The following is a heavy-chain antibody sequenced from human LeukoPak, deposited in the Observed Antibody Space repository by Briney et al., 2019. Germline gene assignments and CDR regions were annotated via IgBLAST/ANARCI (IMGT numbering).Heavy chain of an antibody. V-gene: IGHV3-11*01. CDR1: GFIFSDYY. CDR3: GRDFGLSGTKRSFDI. CDR2: ISGSGSTI. Sequence: GGSLRLSCAASGFIFSDYYMGWIRQAPGKGLEWVSYISGSGSTIFYADSVKGRFTISRDNAKNSMHLQMNSLRAEDTAVYYCGRDFGLSGTKRSFDIWDQRTMVTVSS. D-gene: IGHD1-7*01. J-gene: IGHJ3*02.